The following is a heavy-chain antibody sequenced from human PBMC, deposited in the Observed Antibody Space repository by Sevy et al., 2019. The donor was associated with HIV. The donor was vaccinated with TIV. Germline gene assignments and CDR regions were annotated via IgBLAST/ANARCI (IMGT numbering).Heavy chain of an antibody. Sequence: GGSLRLSCAASGFTPSTYGMHWVRQAPGKGLEWVAVIGYDGSNKYYADSVKRRFTISRDNSKNTLFLQMDSLRAEDTAVYYCARDPRMYGDYLLAYFDSWGQGTLVTVSS. V-gene: IGHV3-33*01. D-gene: IGHD2-8*01. CDR3: ARDPRMYGDYLLAYFDS. CDR2: IGYDGSNK. J-gene: IGHJ4*02. CDR1: GFTPSTYG.